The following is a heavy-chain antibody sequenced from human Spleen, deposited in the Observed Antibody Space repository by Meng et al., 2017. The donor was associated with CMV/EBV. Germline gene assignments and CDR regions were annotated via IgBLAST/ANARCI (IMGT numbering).Heavy chain of an antibody. J-gene: IGHJ4*02. D-gene: IGHD1-26*01. V-gene: IGHV4-39*07. Sequence: GSLRLSCTVSGGSISSTSFYWGWIRQPPGKGLEWIGSVYYSGSTHYNLSLTGRVSMAVDTSKNQFSLRLSSVTAADTAVYYCARGIIGASYLDYWGQGTLVTVSS. CDR3: ARGIIGASYLDY. CDR1: GGSISSTSFY. CDR2: VYYSGST.